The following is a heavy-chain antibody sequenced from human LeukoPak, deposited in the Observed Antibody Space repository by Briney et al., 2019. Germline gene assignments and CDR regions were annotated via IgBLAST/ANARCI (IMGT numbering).Heavy chain of an antibody. CDR3: TKDRQGPNQYHMDV. CDR2: INPDGGTT. V-gene: IGHV3-7*01. CDR1: GFTFSTLW. Sequence: GGSLRLSCAASGFTFSTLWMSWVRQAPGKGPEWVAHINPDGGTTYYVASVKGRFTISRDNAKNSLSLQMSSLRAEDTAVYYCTKDRQGPNQYHMDVWGKGTTVTVSS. J-gene: IGHJ6*03.